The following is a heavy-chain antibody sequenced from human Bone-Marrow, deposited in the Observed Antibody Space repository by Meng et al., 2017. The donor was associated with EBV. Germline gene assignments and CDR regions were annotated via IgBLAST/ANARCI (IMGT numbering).Heavy chain of an antibody. D-gene: IGHD4-17*01. CDR2: IYYSGST. J-gene: IGHJ5*02. V-gene: IGHV4-30-4*01. CDR3: ARTYTVTTGWFDP. CDR1: GGSISSGGYY. Sequence: QGPVPESGPGRVKPSQTLSLTCAVSGGSISSGGYYWSWIRQPPGKGLESIGYIYYSGSTYYNPSLKSRVTISVDTSKNHFSLKLSSVTAADTAVYYCARTYTVTTGWFDPWGQGTLVTVSS.